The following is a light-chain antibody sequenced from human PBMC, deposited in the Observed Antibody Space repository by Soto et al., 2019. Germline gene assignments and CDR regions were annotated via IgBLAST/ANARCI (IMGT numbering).Light chain of an antibody. J-gene: IGKJ1*01. CDR3: QQYNNWPPWT. Sequence: DIVMMQSPATLSVSPGERATLSCRASQSIRTDLAWYQQKSGQGPRLLIYDASTRATGIPARFSGSGSGTEFTLTISSLQSEDIAVYYCQQYNNWPPWTFGQGTKVDIK. CDR2: DAS. V-gene: IGKV3D-15*01. CDR1: QSIRTD.